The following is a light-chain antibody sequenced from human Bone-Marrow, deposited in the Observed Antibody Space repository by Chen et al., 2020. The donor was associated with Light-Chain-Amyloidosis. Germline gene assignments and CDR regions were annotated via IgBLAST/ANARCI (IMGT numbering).Light chain of an antibody. Sequence: SYELTQPPSVSVSPGQTARITCSGDDLPTKYAYWYQQKPGQAPVLVIHRDTERPSGISERFSGSSSGTKATLTISGVQAEDEADYHCQSADSSGTYEGIFGGGTKRTVL. CDR2: RDT. CDR3: QSADSSGTYEGI. CDR1: DLPTKY. V-gene: IGLV3-25*03. J-gene: IGLJ2*01.